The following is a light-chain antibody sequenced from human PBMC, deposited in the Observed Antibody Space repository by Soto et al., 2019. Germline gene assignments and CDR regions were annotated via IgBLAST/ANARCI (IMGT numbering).Light chain of an antibody. CDR2: DVS. Sequence: QSVLTQPASVSGSPGQTITISCTGTSSDVGGYNYVSWYQQHPGKAPKLMIYDVSNRPSGVSNRFSGSKSGNTASLTISWLQAEDEADYYCSSYTSSTTLKVFGGGTKVTVL. J-gene: IGLJ2*01. CDR1: SSDVGGYNY. CDR3: SSYTSSTTLKV. V-gene: IGLV2-14*03.